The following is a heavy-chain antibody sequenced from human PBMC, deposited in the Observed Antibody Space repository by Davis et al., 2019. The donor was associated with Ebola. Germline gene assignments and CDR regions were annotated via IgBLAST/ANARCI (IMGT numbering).Heavy chain of an antibody. CDR1: GFTFSSYA. CDR2: ISGSGGST. J-gene: IGHJ4*02. V-gene: IGHV3-23*01. Sequence: GESLKISCAASGFTFSSYAMSWVRQAPGKGLEWVSAISGSGGSTYYADSVKGRFTISRDNSKNTLYLQMNSLRAEDTAVYYCVKDKRYNSGCCWGSDYWGQGTLVTVSS. CDR3: VKDKRYNSGCCWGSDY. D-gene: IGHD6-19*01.